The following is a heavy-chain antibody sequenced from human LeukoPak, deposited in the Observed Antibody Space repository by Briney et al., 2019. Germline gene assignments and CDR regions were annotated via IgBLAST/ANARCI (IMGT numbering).Heavy chain of an antibody. CDR3: ARGARDIVVVPAAAYYYYYMDV. CDR2: MNPNSGNT. D-gene: IGHD2-2*01. Sequence: ASVKVSCKASGYTFTSYDINWVRQATGQGLEWMGWMNPNSGNTGYAQKFQGRVTITRNTSISTAYMELSSLRSEDTAVYYCARGARDIVVVPAAAYYYYYMDVWGKGTTVTVSS. V-gene: IGHV1-8*03. CDR1: GYTFTSYD. J-gene: IGHJ6*03.